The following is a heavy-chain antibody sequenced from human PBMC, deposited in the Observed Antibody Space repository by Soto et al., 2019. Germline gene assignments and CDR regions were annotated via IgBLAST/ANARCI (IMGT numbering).Heavy chain of an antibody. CDR1: GFTVSSNF. V-gene: IGHV3-66*01. J-gene: IGHJ4*02. Sequence: GGSLRLSCAASGFTVSSNFMSWVRQAPGEGLEWVSIIYSDDTTYYADSVKGRFTISRDNSKNTLYLQMNSLRADDTAVYYCAGRNNPYGAYDYWGQGTLVTVSS. D-gene: IGHD4-17*01. CDR2: IYSDDTT. CDR3: AGRNNPYGAYDY.